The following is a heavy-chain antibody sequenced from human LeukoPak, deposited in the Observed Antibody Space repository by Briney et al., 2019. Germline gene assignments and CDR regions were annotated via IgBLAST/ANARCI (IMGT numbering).Heavy chain of an antibody. Sequence: GSSVKVSCKASGGTFSSYAISWVRQAPGQGLEWMGRIIPILGIANYAQKFQGRVTITADKSTSTAYMELSSLRSEDTAVYYCAAELSSGYFDYWGQGTLVTVSS. CDR1: GGTFSSYA. J-gene: IGHJ4*02. D-gene: IGHD3-22*01. CDR3: AAELSSGYFDY. V-gene: IGHV1-69*04. CDR2: IIPILGIA.